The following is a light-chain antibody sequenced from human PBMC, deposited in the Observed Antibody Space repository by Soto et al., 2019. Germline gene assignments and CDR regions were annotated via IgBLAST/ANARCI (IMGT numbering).Light chain of an antibody. CDR3: SSYTSSTTLV. CDR2: DVS. CDR1: SSDIGSYNY. V-gene: IGLV2-14*01. J-gene: IGLJ2*01. Sequence: QSALTQPASVSGSPGQSITISCAGTSSDIGSYNYVSWYQQNPGKAPKLMIYDVSNRPSGISNRFSASKSGNTASLTISGRQAEDEADYYCSSYTSSTTLVFGGGTKLTVL.